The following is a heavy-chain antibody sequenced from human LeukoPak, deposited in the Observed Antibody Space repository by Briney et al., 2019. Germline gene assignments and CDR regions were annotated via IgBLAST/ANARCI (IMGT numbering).Heavy chain of an antibody. Sequence: SETLSLTCTVSGGPISSYYWSWIRQPAGKGLEWIGRISTNGGTSYNPSLKSRVTISVDKSKNQLSLKLTSVTAADTAVYYCARYSNYYYYMDVWGKGTTVTVSS. D-gene: IGHD4-11*01. V-gene: IGHV4-4*07. J-gene: IGHJ6*03. CDR2: ISTNGGT. CDR3: ARYSNYYYYMDV. CDR1: GGPISSYY.